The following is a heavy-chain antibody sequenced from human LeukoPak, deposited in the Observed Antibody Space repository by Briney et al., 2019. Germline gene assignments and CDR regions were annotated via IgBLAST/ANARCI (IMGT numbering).Heavy chain of an antibody. V-gene: IGHV4-59*08. J-gene: IGHJ4*02. CDR2: IYYSGST. CDR3: ASAQTTSFDY. D-gene: IGHD4-17*01. CDR1: GGSISSYY. Sequence: SETLSLTCTVSGGSISSYYWSWIRQPPGKGLEWIGYIYYSGSTNYNPSLESRVTISVDTSKNQFSLKLSSVTAADTAVYYCASAQTTSFDYWGQGTLVTVSS.